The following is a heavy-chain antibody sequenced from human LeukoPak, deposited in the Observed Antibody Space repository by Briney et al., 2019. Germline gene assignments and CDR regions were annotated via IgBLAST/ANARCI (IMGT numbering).Heavy chain of an antibody. V-gene: IGHV4-34*01. CDR3: ARGGGGYDFAPNDY. CDR1: GGSFSGYY. J-gene: IGHJ4*02. CDR2: INHSGST. D-gene: IGHD5-12*01. Sequence: KPSETLSLTCAVYGGSFSGYYWSWIRQPPGKGLEWNGEINHSGSTNYNPSLKSRVTISVDTSKNQFSLKLSSVTAADTAVYYCARGGGGYDFAPNDYWGQGTLVTVSS.